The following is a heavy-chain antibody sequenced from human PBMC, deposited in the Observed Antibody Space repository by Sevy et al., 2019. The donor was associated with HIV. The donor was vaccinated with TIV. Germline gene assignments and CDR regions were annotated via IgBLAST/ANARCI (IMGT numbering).Heavy chain of an antibody. CDR1: GFTFRSFS. Sequence: GGSLRLSCVASGFTFRSFSMHWVRQAPGKGLEWVAAIWYDGRTERYADSVQGRVTNSRDNSKKTLYLQMNSLRDEDTAIYYSARDAARLIVPTAGFDSWGQGTLGTVSS. CDR3: ARDAARLIVPTAGFDS. D-gene: IGHD5-12*01. CDR2: IWYDGRTE. J-gene: IGHJ5*01. V-gene: IGHV3-33*01.